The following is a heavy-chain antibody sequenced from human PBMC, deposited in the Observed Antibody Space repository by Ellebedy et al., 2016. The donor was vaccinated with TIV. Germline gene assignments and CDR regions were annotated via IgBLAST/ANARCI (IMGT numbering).Heavy chain of an antibody. Sequence: ASVKVSCKASRYSFSRLALHWVRQAPGQGLEWMGWINADNGDTKCSQKFQARVTITRDTSATTAYMELSSLTSEDTAVYYCATDVDTAMVFDYWGQGTQVTVSS. D-gene: IGHD5-18*01. V-gene: IGHV1-3*01. CDR1: RYSFSRLA. J-gene: IGHJ4*02. CDR3: ATDVDTAMVFDY. CDR2: INADNGDT.